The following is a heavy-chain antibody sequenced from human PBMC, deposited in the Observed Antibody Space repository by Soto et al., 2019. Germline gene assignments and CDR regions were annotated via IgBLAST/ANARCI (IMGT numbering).Heavy chain of an antibody. Sequence: GGSLRLSCAASGFTFDDYTMHWVRQAPGKGLEWVSLISWDGVSTYYEDSVKGRFTSSRDNSKNSLYLQMNSLRTEDTALYYCAKDSKSGSYYYWGQGTLVTVSS. J-gene: IGHJ4*02. CDR1: GFTFDDYT. CDR2: ISWDGVST. V-gene: IGHV3-43*01. D-gene: IGHD1-26*01. CDR3: AKDSKSGSYYY.